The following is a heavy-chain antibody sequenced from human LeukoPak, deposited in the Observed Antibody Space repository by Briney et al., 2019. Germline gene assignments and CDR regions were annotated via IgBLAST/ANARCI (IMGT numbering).Heavy chain of an antibody. D-gene: IGHD6-19*01. CDR1: GGSISSGDYY. CDR3: ARGLWGQWLVPNWFDP. Sequence: SETLSLTCTVSGGSISSGDYYWSWIRQPPGRGLEWIGYIYYSGSTNYNPSLKSRVTISVDTSKNQFSLKLSSVTVADTAVYYCARGLWGQWLVPNWFDPWGQGTLVTVSS. V-gene: IGHV4-61*08. J-gene: IGHJ5*02. CDR2: IYYSGST.